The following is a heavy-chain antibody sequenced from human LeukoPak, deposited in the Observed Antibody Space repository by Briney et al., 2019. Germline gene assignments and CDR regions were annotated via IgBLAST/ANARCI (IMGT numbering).Heavy chain of an antibody. Sequence: GVSVKVPYKVSGYTLTELSMHWVRQAPGKGLEWMGGFDPEDGETIYAKNFQGRVTMTEDTSTDTAYMELSSLRSEDTAVYYCATVPGTRRYFDLWGRGTLLTHSS. J-gene: IGHJ2*01. V-gene: IGHV1-24*01. CDR2: FDPEDGET. CDR3: ATVPGTRRYFDL. CDR1: GYTLTELS. D-gene: IGHD1-14*01.